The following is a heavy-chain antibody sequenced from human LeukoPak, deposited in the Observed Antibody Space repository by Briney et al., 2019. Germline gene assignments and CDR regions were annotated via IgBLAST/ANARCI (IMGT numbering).Heavy chain of an antibody. CDR1: GGSISSSSYY. J-gene: IGHJ4*02. D-gene: IGHD6-19*01. Sequence: SETLSLTCTVSGGSISSSSYYWGWIRQPPGKGLEWIGSIYYSGSTYYNPSLKSRLTMSVDTSKNQFSLSLTSVTAADTAVYYFARTGAGGWYQFDYWGQGTLVTVSS. CDR2: IYYSGST. CDR3: ARTGAGGWYQFDY. V-gene: IGHV4-39*01.